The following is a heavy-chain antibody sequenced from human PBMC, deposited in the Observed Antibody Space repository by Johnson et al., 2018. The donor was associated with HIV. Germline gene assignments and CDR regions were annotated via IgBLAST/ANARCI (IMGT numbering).Heavy chain of an antibody. J-gene: IGHJ3*02. D-gene: IGHD7-27*01. CDR2: ISYDGSNK. Sequence: QVTLVESGGGLVQPGRSLRLSCAASGFTFSSYALHWVRQAPGKGLQWVAVISYDGSNKYYADSVKGRFTISRDNSKNTLYLQMNSLRAEDTAVYYCARDKANWGPSRDVGAFDIWGQGTMVTVSS. CDR3: ARDKANWGPSRDVGAFDI. V-gene: IGHV3-30*04. CDR1: GFTFSSYA.